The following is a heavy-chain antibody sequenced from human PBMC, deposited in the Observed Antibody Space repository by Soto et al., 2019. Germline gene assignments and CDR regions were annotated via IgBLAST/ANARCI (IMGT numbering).Heavy chain of an antibody. V-gene: IGHV3-21*01. CDR1: GLSFSTYS. CDR2: IGRRSDI. D-gene: IGHD1-1*01. CDR3: AIEEPACPHPDLLDL. J-gene: IGHJ6*01. Sequence: PGGSLRLSCEASGLSFSTYSMHWVRQAPGKGLEWVSSIGRRSDIYYADSVKGRFTISRDNATNSVSLQMNSLRDEDTAVSYCAIEEPACPHPDLLDLCGQRTSVVVSS.